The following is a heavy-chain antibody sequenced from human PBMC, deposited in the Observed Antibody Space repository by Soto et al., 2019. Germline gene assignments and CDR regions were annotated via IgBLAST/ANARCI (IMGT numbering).Heavy chain of an antibody. CDR2: IIPIFGTA. V-gene: IGHV1-69*13. D-gene: IGHD3-22*01. CDR3: AELRSSGYLSFDY. Sequence: SVKVSCTASGGTFSSYAISWVRQAPGQGLEWMGGIIPIFGTANYAQKFQGRVTITADESTSTAYMELSSLRSEDTAVYYCAELRSSGYLSFDYWGQGTLVTVSS. J-gene: IGHJ4*02. CDR1: GGTFSSYA.